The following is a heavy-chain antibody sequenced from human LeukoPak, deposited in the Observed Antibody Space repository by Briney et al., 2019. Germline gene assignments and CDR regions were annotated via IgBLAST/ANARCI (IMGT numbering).Heavy chain of an antibody. D-gene: IGHD3-22*01. Sequence: NPGGSLRLSCAASGFTFSDYYMSWIRQAPGKGLEWVSYISSSGSTIDYADSVRGRFTISRDNAKNSLYLQMNSLRAEDTAVYNCAKDWAYYYDNYGLDYWGQGTLVTVSS. CDR3: AKDWAYYYDNYGLDY. V-gene: IGHV3-11*04. CDR2: ISSSGSTI. CDR1: GFTFSDYY. J-gene: IGHJ4*02.